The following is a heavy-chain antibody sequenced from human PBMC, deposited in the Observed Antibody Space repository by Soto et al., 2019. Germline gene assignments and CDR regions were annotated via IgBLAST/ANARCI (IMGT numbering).Heavy chain of an antibody. CDR1: GGSFSGYY. CDR2: ISDSGST. J-gene: IGHJ6*02. CDR3: ARGRGRQSIDFYYGMDV. V-gene: IGHV4-34*02. D-gene: IGHD2-15*01. Sequence: QVQLQQWGAGLLKPSETLSLTCAVSGGSFSGYYWSWIRQPPGKGLEWIGEISDSGSTHYNPTLKSRVTISADTSKGQFSLKVTSLTAADTALYYCARGRGRQSIDFYYGMDVWGQGTTVTVSS.